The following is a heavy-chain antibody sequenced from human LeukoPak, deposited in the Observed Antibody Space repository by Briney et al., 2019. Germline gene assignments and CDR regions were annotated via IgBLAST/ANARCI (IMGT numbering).Heavy chain of an antibody. J-gene: IGHJ4*02. CDR3: ARPLPSGIAAAGFDY. CDR1: GYSFTSYW. Sequence: GESLKISCKGSGYSFTSYWIGWVRQMPGKGLEWMGIIYPGDSDTRYSPSFQGQVTISAVKSISTAYLQWSSLKASDTAMYYCARPLPSGIAAAGFDYWGQGTLVTVSS. CDR2: IYPGDSDT. D-gene: IGHD6-13*01. V-gene: IGHV5-51*01.